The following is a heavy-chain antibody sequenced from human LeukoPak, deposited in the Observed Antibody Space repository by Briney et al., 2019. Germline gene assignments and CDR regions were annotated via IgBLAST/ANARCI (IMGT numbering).Heavy chain of an antibody. D-gene: IGHD7-27*01. J-gene: IGHJ4*02. CDR2: ISYDGSNK. CDR1: GFTFSSYA. V-gene: IGHV3-30*01. CDR3: ARDRGYLGIWYYFDY. Sequence: GGSLRFSCAASGFTFSSYAMYWVRQAPGKGLEWVAVISYDGSNKYYADSVKGRFTISRDSTKDTLYLQMNSLRPEDAAVYYCARDRGYLGIWYYFDYWGQGTLVTVSS.